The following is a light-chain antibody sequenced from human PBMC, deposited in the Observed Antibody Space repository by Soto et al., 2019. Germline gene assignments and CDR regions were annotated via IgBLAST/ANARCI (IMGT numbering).Light chain of an antibody. CDR2: FVS. Sequence: DIQMTQSPSSLSASVGDRVTITCRASQSVNRNLHWYQQRPGEAPNLLISFVSNLQSGVPSRFSGSGSGTDFTLTISSLQREDFATYYCQQSYITQYSFGQGTTLEIK. CDR1: QSVNRN. V-gene: IGKV1-39*01. CDR3: QQSYITQYS. J-gene: IGKJ2*03.